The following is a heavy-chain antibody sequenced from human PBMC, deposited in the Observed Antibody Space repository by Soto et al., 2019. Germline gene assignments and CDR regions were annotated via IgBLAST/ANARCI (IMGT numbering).Heavy chain of an antibody. J-gene: IGHJ4*02. V-gene: IGHV4-59*08. CDR3: ARGSTGYSSSWYRY. CDR2: IYNSGST. D-gene: IGHD6-13*01. Sequence: QVQLQESGPGLVKPSETLSLTCTVSGGSISSYYWSWNRQPPGKGLEWIGYIYNSGSTNYNPSLKSRVTISVDTSKNQFSLKLSSVTAADTAVYYCARGSTGYSSSWYRYWGQGTLVTVSS. CDR1: GGSISSYY.